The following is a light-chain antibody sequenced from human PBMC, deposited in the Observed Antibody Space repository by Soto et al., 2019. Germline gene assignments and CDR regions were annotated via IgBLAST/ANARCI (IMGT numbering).Light chain of an antibody. J-gene: IGKJ4*01. CDR2: GAT. Sequence: DIQMTQSPSAVSASVGDRVTITFRTSQDITSYLVWFQQKPGKVPERLIYGATNLQSGIPSRFSGSGSGTDFTLTISSLQPEDFATYYCLQDYNYPLTFGGGTKVDIK. CDR3: LQDYNYPLT. CDR1: QDITSY. V-gene: IGKV1-17*03.